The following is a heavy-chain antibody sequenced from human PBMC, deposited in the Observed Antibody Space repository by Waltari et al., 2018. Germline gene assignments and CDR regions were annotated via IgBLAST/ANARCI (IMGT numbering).Heavy chain of an antibody. CDR2: IKSKTDGGTT. Sequence: EVQLVESGGGLVKPGGSLRLSCAASGFPFSNAWMSWVRQAPGKGLEWVGRIKSKTDGGTTDYAAPVKGRFTISRDNPKNLLFLQMNGLRAEDTAVYYCARGSHCNGYDCYYHFDFWGQGTLVTVSS. CDR1: GFPFSNAW. D-gene: IGHD2-21*01. V-gene: IGHV3-15*01. J-gene: IGHJ4*02. CDR3: ARGSHCNGYDCYYHFDF.